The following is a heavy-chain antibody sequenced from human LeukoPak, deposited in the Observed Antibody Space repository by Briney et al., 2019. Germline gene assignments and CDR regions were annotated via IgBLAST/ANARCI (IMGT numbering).Heavy chain of an antibody. V-gene: IGHV3-48*03. CDR3: ARDRWALRS. J-gene: IGHJ4*02. Sequence: GGSLRLSCAASEFTFSSFEMSWVRQAPGKGLEWVSYISSSGTTIYYADSVKGRFTISRDNAKNSLYLQMSSLRAEDTAVYYRARDRWALRSWGQGTLVTVSS. D-gene: IGHD3-16*01. CDR1: EFTFSSFE. CDR2: ISSSGTTI.